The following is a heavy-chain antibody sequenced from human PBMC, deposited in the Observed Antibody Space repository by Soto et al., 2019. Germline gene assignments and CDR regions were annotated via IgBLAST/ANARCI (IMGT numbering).Heavy chain of an antibody. CDR1: SYTFTTYG. J-gene: IGHJ4*02. V-gene: IGHV1-18*01. Sequence: QVQLVHSGAEVKKPGASVKVSCKASSYTFTTYGIIWVRQAPGQGLEWMGWISTYNGNIYYAQKFQGRVTMTTDKSTNTAYMELRSLRSDDTATYYCARDATNYFDYWGRGTLVTVSA. CDR3: ARDATNYFDY. CDR2: ISTYNGNI.